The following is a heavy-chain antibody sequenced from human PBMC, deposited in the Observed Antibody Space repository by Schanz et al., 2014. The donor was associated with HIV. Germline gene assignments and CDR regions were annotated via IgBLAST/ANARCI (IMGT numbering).Heavy chain of an antibody. CDR3: ARSLRPFAAMFFDP. Sequence: QVQLQESGPGLVKPSQTLSLTCTVSGGSISSGGYYWSWIRQHPGKGLEGIGYIYYSGSTYYNPSLKSRVTISVDTSKNQFSLKLSSVIAADTAVYYCARSLRPFAAMFFDPWGPGTLVSVSS. V-gene: IGHV4-31*03. J-gene: IGHJ5*02. D-gene: IGHD3-10*02. CDR2: IYYSGST. CDR1: GGSISSGGYY.